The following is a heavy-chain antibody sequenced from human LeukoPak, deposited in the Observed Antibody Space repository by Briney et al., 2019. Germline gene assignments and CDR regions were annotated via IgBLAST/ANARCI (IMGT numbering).Heavy chain of an antibody. J-gene: IGHJ3*02. Sequence: PSETLSLTCTVSGGSISSSSYYWGWIRQPPGKGLEWIGSIYYSGSTYYNPSLKSRVTISVDTSKSQFSLKLSSVTAADTAVYYCARDKAMYDAFDIWGQGTMVTVSS. D-gene: IGHD5-18*01. V-gene: IGHV4-39*02. CDR3: ARDKAMYDAFDI. CDR2: IYYSGST. CDR1: GGSISSSSYY.